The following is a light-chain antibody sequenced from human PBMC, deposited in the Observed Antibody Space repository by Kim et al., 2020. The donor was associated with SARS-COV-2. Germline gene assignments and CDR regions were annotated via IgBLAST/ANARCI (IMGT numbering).Light chain of an antibody. CDR3: NSYTMSSTPL. V-gene: IGLV2-14*03. CDR2: DVR. CDR1: SSDIGTYNY. J-gene: IGLJ2*01. Sequence: GQSITIPCTGTSSDIGTYNYVSWYQQYPGKAPKLIIYDVRVRPSGVSNRFSGSKSGNTASLTISGLQAEDEADYYCNSYTMSSTPLFGGGTQLTVL.